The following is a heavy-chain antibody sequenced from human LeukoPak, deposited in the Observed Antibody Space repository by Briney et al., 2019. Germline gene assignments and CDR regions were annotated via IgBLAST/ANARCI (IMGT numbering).Heavy chain of an antibody. V-gene: IGHV1-18*01. CDR2: ISAYNGNT. D-gene: IGHD6-13*01. CDR3: ARDPLSAAAARRWFDP. CDR1: GYTFTSYV. J-gene: IGHJ5*02. Sequence: ASLKVSCKASGYTFTSYVISWVRQAPGQGLEWMGWISAYNGNTNYAPKPQGRVTLTTDISTSTAYMELRSLRFDDRAVYYCARDPLSAAAARRWFDPWGQGTLVTVSS.